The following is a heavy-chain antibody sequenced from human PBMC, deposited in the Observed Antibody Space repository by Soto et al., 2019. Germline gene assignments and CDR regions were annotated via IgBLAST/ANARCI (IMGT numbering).Heavy chain of an antibody. CDR1: GGSLSDYY. CDR2: INHRGTT. J-gene: IGHJ5*02. Sequence: QVRLQQWGAGLLKPSETLSLTCAVYGGSLSDYYWNWLRQPPGKGLEWIGGINHRGTTSYNPSLKSRVDISVDTAMTQFSLKLRSVTAADTAIYYCARYQWNPGAFDPWGPGTQVTVSS. CDR3: ARYQWNPGAFDP. D-gene: IGHD1-20*01. V-gene: IGHV4-34*01.